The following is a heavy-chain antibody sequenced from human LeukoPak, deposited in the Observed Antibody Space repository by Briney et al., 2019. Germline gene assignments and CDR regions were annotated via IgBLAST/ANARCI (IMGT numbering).Heavy chain of an antibody. CDR2: IFRAGNT. D-gene: IGHD4-23*01. CDR1: GYSISSGYY. CDR3: ARVVTLGGNDY. Sequence: SETLSLTCAVSGYSISSGYYWGWIRQPPGKGLEWIGTIFRAGNTYYNPSLKSRVTISVGTSKNQFSLKLSSVTAADTATYYCARVVTLGGNDYWGQGTLVTVSS. V-gene: IGHV4-38-2*01. J-gene: IGHJ4*02.